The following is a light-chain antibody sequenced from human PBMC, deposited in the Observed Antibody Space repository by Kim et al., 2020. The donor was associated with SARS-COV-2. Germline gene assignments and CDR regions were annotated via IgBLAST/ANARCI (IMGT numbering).Light chain of an antibody. V-gene: IGLV3-19*01. J-gene: IGLJ3*02. CDR2: GKN. CDR1: SLRSNY. CDR3: SSRDSSGKHHWV. Sequence: LGQTVTITCQGDSLRSNYASWYQQKPGQAPVVVIYGKNNRPSGIPDRFSGSSSGNTASLTITGARAEDEADYSCSSRDSSGKHHWVFGGGTQLTVL.